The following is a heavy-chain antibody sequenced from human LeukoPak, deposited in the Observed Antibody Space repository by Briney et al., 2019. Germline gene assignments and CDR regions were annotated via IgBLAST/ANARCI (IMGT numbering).Heavy chain of an antibody. V-gene: IGHV4-59*01. D-gene: IGHD3-10*01. CDR1: GGSISSYY. Sequence: SSETLSLTCTVSGGSISSYYWSWIRQPPGKGLEWIGYIYYSGSTNYKPSLKSRVTISVDTSRNQFSLKLSSVTAADTAVYYCARGGYYGSGNDFRFDPWGQGTQVTVSS. J-gene: IGHJ5*02. CDR2: IYYSGST. CDR3: ARGGYYGSGNDFRFDP.